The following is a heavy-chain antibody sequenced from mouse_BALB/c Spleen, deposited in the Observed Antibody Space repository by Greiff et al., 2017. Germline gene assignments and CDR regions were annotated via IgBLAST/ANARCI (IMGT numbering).Heavy chain of an antibody. CDR3: ARRVITTVGSFDV. CDR2: INPYNDGT. CDR1: GYTFTSYV. D-gene: IGHD1-1*01. Sequence: VQLQQSGPELVKPGASVKMSCKASGYTFTSYVMHWVKQKPGQGLEWIGYINPYNDGTKYNEKFKGKATLTSDKSSSTAYMELSSLTSEDSAVYYCARRVITTVGSFDVWGAGTTVTVSS. V-gene: IGHV1-14*01. J-gene: IGHJ1*01.